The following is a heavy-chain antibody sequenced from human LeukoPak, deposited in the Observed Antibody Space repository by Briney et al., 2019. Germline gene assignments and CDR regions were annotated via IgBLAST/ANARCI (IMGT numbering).Heavy chain of an antibody. D-gene: IGHD4-17*01. CDR3: ARDYGDYDGYYYYGMDV. Sequence: SETLSLTCTVSVGSVSSGGYYCRWIWQPPGKGLEWIVYIYYSGSTNYNPSLKSRVTLSVDTSKNQFSLKLSSVTDADTAVYYCARDYGDYDGYYYYGMDVWGQGTTVTVSS. J-gene: IGHJ6*02. CDR2: IYYSGST. CDR1: VGSVSSGGYY. V-gene: IGHV4-61*08.